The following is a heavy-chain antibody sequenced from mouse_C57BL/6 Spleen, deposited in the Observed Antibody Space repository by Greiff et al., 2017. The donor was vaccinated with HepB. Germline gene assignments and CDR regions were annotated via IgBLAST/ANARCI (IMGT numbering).Heavy chain of an antibody. CDR1: GYTFNSYW. J-gene: IGHJ2*01. D-gene: IGHD2-4*01. CDR3: AREEVNDYPSDY. CDR2: IDPNSGGT. V-gene: IGHV1-72*01. Sequence: QVQLQQSGAELVKPGASVKLSCKASGYTFNSYWMHWVKQRPGRGLEWIGRIDPNSGGTKYNEKFKSKATLTVDKPSSTAYMQRSSLKSEDSAVYYCAREEVNDYPSDYWGQGTTLTVSS.